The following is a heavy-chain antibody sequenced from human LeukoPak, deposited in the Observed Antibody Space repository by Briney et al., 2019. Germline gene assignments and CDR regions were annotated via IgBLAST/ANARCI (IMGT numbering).Heavy chain of an antibody. Sequence: QPGRSLRLSCAASGFTFSSYAMHWVRQAPGKGLEWVAVISYDGSNKYYADSVKGRFTISRDNSKNTLYLQMNSLRAEDTAVYYCARDVEYYDILAGRPYYYYYYGMDVWGQGTTVTVSS. CDR3: ARDVEYYDILAGRPYYYYYYGMDV. J-gene: IGHJ6*02. CDR1: GFTFSSYA. D-gene: IGHD3-9*01. V-gene: IGHV3-30*04. CDR2: ISYDGSNK.